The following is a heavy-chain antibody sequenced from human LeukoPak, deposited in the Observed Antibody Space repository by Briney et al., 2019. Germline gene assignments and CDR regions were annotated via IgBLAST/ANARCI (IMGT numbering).Heavy chain of an antibody. CDR3: ARGLSESPGMDV. J-gene: IGHJ6*02. V-gene: IGHV4-34*01. Sequence: SETLSLTCAVYGGSFSCYYWSWICQPPGKGLEWIGEINHNGSTKYKPTLKRRVTISVDTSKSQFSLKMSSMTAEDTAVYYCARGLSESPGMDVWGQGTTVTVSS. CDR2: INHNGST. CDR1: GGSFSCYY. D-gene: IGHD2-15*01.